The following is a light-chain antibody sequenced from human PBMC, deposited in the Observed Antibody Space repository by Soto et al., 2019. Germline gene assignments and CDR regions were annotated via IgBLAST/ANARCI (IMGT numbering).Light chain of an antibody. J-gene: IGKJ4*01. V-gene: IGKV1-17*01. CDR1: QGIRND. CDR2: AAS. CDR3: QPYNNWPLT. Sequence: DIPMTQSPSSLSASVGDRVTITCRASQGIRNDLDWYQQKPGKAPKRLIYAASSLQSGVPSRFRGSASGTEFTLTISSLQPEDFATYYCQPYNNWPLTFGGGTKVEIK.